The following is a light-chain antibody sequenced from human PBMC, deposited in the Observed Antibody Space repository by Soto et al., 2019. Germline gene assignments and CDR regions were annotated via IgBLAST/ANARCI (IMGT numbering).Light chain of an antibody. Sequence: SVLTQPASVFGSPGQSITISCTGTSSDVGGYNFVSWYQQHPGKAPKLMIYEVSNRPSGVSNRFSGSESGNTASLTISGLQPEDEADYYCSSYTTSSTVVFGTGTKVTVL. V-gene: IGLV2-14*03. CDR3: SSYTTSSTVV. CDR1: SSDVGGYNF. CDR2: EVS. J-gene: IGLJ1*01.